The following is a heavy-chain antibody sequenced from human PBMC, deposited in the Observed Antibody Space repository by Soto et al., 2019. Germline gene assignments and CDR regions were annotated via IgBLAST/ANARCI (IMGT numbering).Heavy chain of an antibody. CDR2: ISSYSGDT. J-gene: IGHJ6*02. D-gene: IGHD2-2*01. Sequence: QVPLVQSGAEVKKPGASVKVSCKASGYTFTNYGISWVRQAPGQGLEWVGWISSYSGDTSYAQKLQGRVTMTTDTSTSPAHMELRSLRSDDTAMYYCARVRCSSTTCYFGEDYYNFGLDVWGQGTTVTVSS. V-gene: IGHV1-18*04. CDR3: ARVRCSSTTCYFGEDYYNFGLDV. CDR1: GYTFTNYG.